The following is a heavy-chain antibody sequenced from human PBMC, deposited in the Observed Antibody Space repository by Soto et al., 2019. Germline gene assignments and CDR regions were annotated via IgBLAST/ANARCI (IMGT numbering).Heavy chain of an antibody. Sequence: SETLSLTCAVSGYSIRSGYFWGWIRQPPGKGLEWIGGMYHSGITYYNLSLKSRVTISVDTSKNQLSLKLRSATAADTAVYYCARSMYSTSAQLYYGMDVWGQGTTVTVSS. D-gene: IGHD6-6*01. CDR3: ARSMYSTSAQLYYGMDV. J-gene: IGHJ6*02. V-gene: IGHV4-38-2*01. CDR1: GYSIRSGYF. CDR2: MYHSGIT.